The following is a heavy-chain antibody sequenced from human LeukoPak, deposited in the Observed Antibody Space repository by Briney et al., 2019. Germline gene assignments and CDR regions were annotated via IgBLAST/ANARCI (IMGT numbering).Heavy chain of an antibody. CDR2: ISGSGGST. CDR1: GFTFSSYG. V-gene: IGHV3-23*01. CDR3: ARATPGPYYFDY. Sequence: GGSLRLSCAASGFTFSSYGMSWVRQAPGKGLEWVSAISGSGGSTYYADSVKGRFTISRDNAKNSLYLQMNSLRAEDTAVYYCARATPGPYYFDYWGQGTLVTVSS. J-gene: IGHJ4*02.